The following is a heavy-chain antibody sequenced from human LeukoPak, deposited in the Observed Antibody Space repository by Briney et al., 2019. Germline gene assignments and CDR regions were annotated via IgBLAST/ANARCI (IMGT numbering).Heavy chain of an antibody. D-gene: IGHD3-16*02. V-gene: IGHV4-34*01. Sequence: SETLSLTCAVYGGSFSGYYWSWIRQPPGKGLEWIGEINHSGSTNYNPSLKSRVTISVDTSKNQFSLKLSSVTAADTAVYYCARGRMITFGGVIEDAFDIWGQGTMVIVSS. CDR2: INHSGST. CDR3: ARGRMITFGGVIEDAFDI. J-gene: IGHJ3*02. CDR1: GGSFSGYY.